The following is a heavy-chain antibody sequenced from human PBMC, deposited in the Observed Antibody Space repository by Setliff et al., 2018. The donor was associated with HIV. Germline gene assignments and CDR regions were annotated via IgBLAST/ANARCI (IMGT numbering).Heavy chain of an antibody. CDR2: INHSGST. CDR1: GGSFSVYY. Sequence: SETLSLTCAVYGGSFSVYYWSWIRQPPGKGLEWIGEINHSGSTYYNPSLKSRVTISEDRSNNQFSLKLSSVTAADTAVYYCARRGDFWSGYYGRYYYYYMDVWGKGTTVTVSS. CDR3: ARRGDFWSGYYGRYYYYYMDV. J-gene: IGHJ6*03. D-gene: IGHD3-3*01. V-gene: IGHV4-34*01.